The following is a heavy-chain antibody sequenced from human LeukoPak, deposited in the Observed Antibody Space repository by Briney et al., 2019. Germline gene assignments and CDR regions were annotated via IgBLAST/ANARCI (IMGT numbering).Heavy chain of an antibody. CDR3: ARGDGYALGEEFDY. Sequence: SVKVSCKASGGTFSSYAISWVRQAPGQGLEWMGRIIPILGIANYAQKFQGRVTITADKSTSTAYMELSSMRSEDTAVYYCARGDGYALGEEFDYWGQGTLVTVSS. CDR2: IIPILGIA. J-gene: IGHJ4*02. V-gene: IGHV1-69*04. D-gene: IGHD5-24*01. CDR1: GGTFSSYA.